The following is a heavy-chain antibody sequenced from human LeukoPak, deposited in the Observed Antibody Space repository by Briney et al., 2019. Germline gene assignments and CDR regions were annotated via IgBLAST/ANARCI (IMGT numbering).Heavy chain of an antibody. Sequence: GGSLRLSWAASGFTFSSYAMSWVRQPPGKGLEWVSAISGSGGSTYYAASVRGRFTISRDNSKNTLYLQMNSLRAEDTAVYYCAKAASYDFWSGYPNFDYWGQGTLVTVSS. V-gene: IGHV3-23*01. J-gene: IGHJ4*02. CDR2: ISGSGGST. CDR3: AKAASYDFWSGYPNFDY. D-gene: IGHD3-3*01. CDR1: GFTFSSYA.